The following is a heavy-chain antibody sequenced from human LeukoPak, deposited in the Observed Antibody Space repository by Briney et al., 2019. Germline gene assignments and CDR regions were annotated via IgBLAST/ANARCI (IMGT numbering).Heavy chain of an antibody. V-gene: IGHV3-11*06. Sequence: GGSLRLSCAASGFIVSSDYMSWVRQAPGKGLEWVSYISSSSSYTNYADSVKGRFTISRDNAKNSLYLQMNSLRAEDTAVYYCARAPHYSNYGPYYYGMDVWGQGTTVTVSS. CDR3: ARAPHYSNYGPYYYGMDV. J-gene: IGHJ6*02. CDR2: ISSSSSYT. CDR1: GFIVSSDY. D-gene: IGHD4-11*01.